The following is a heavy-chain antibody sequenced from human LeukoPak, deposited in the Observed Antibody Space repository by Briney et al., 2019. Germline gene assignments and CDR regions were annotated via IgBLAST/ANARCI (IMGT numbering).Heavy chain of an antibody. Sequence: PGRSLRLSCAASGFTFNTYAMHWVRQATGKGMEWVAVIAYDGNNKYYADSVKGRFTVSRDNTKNTLYLQMNSLRAEDTAVYYCARDNNWGSTHYWGQGTLVTVSS. D-gene: IGHD7-27*01. CDR1: GFTFNTYA. V-gene: IGHV3-30-3*01. J-gene: IGHJ4*02. CDR2: IAYDGNNK. CDR3: ARDNNWGSTHY.